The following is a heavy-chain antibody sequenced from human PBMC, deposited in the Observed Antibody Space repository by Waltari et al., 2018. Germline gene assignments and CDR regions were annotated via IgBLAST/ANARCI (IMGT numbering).Heavy chain of an antibody. CDR3: ARQSYGDYWYFDL. V-gene: IGHV4-59*08. J-gene: IGHJ2*01. CDR1: GGSISSYY. CDR2: IYYSGST. D-gene: IGHD4-17*01. Sequence: QVQLQESGPGLVKPSETLSLTCTVSGGSISSYYWSWIRQPPGKGLEWIGYIYYSGSTNHNPSLKSRVTISVDTSKNQFSLKLSSVTAADTAVYYCARQSYGDYWYFDLWGRGTLVTVSS.